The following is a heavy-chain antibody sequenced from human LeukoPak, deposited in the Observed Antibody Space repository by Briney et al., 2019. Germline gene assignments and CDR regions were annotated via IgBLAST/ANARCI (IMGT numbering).Heavy chain of an antibody. CDR2: IYPGDSDT. V-gene: IGHV5-51*01. D-gene: IGHD3-16*01. CDR1: GYSFTSYW. Sequence: GESLKISCKGSGYSFTSYWIGWVRQMPGKGLEWMGIIYPGDSDTRYSPSFQGQVTISADKSISTAYLQWSSLKASDTAMYYCARQNEFADHIMITFGGVIPAAFDIWGQGTMVTVSS. J-gene: IGHJ3*02. CDR3: ARQNEFADHIMITFGGVIPAAFDI.